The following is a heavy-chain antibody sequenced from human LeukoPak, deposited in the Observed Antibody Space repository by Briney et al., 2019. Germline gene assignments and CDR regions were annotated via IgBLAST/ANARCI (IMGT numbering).Heavy chain of an antibody. CDR3: AKAETYYYDSSGYYLDY. Sequence: PGGSLRLSCAASGFTFDDYAMHWVRQAPGKGLEWVSLLSGDGGSTYYADSVKGRFTISRDNSKNSLYLQMNSLRTEDTALYYCAKAETYYYDSSGYYLDYWGQGTLVTVSS. J-gene: IGHJ4*02. CDR1: GFTFDDYA. CDR2: LSGDGGST. V-gene: IGHV3-43*02. D-gene: IGHD3-22*01.